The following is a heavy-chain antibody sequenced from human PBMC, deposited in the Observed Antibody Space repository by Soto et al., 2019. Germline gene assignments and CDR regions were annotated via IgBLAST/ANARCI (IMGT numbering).Heavy chain of an antibody. CDR2: IYYSGST. Sequence: ASETLSLTCTVSGGSISSYYWSWIRQPPGKGLEWIGYIYYSGSTNYNPSLKSRVTISVDTSKNQFSLKLTSVTAADTAVYYCAGYGSGTSDNWFDPWGQGTLVTVSS. CDR1: GGSISSYY. CDR3: AGYGSGTSDNWFDP. D-gene: IGHD3-10*01. V-gene: IGHV4-59*08. J-gene: IGHJ5*02.